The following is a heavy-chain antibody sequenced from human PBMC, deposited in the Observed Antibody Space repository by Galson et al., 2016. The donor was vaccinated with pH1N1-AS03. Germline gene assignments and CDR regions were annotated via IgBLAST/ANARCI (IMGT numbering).Heavy chain of an antibody. V-gene: IGHV1-8*03. J-gene: IGHJ5*02. CDR1: GYTFTTYD. D-gene: IGHD2-15*01. CDR2: MNPDSGNT. CDR3: ARGVVDCSGPACSGTLRFDP. Sequence: VKVSCKASGYTFTTYDLNWVRQAPGQGLEWMGWMNPDSGNTGYAPSFQGRVTITRDTSISTAYMELSSLRSKGTAVYYCARGVVDCSGPACSGTLRFDPWGQGTLVTVSS.